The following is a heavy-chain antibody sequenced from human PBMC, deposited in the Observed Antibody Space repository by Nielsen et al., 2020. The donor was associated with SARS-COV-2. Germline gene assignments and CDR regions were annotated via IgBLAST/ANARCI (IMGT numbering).Heavy chain of an antibody. CDR2: IGAGGDNI. V-gene: IGHV3-23*01. CDR1: GFTFSRHA. J-gene: IGHJ4*02. Sequence: GGSLRPSCAASGFTFSRHAMNWVRQAPGKGLEWVSIIGAGGDNIYYADSVKGRFTISRDNSKNTLYLQINSLRADDKDVYYCATQADGYKSPYDYWGQGTLVTVSS. D-gene: IGHD3-10*01. CDR3: ATQADGYKSPYDY.